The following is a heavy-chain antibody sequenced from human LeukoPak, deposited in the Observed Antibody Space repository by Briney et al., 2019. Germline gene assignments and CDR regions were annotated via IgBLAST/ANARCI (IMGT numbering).Heavy chain of an antibody. CDR2: INFSGST. J-gene: IGHJ5*02. D-gene: IGHD2/OR15-2a*01. Sequence: SETLSLTCTVSGGSITSGTYYWGWIRQPPGQGLEWNVSINFSGSTYYQPSLKGRVTMSVDTSKNHFSLRLSSVTAADTAVYYCARIVISGTNWFDPWGQGTLVTVSS. CDR1: GGSITSGTYY. CDR3: ARIVISGTNWFDP. V-gene: IGHV4-39*02.